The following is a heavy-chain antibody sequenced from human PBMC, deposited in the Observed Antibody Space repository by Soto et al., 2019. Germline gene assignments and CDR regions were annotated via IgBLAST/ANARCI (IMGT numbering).Heavy chain of an antibody. Sequence: PSETLPLTCTVSGSSITTSSYYWVWIRQPPGKGLEWIGEIFHSGSTNYNPSLKSRVTISVDKSKNQFSLKLNSVTAADTAVYYCARVSSGYHPWGQGTLVTVSS. D-gene: IGHD3-22*01. V-gene: IGHV4-39*07. CDR2: IFHSGST. CDR3: ARVSSGYHP. J-gene: IGHJ5*02. CDR1: GSSITTSSYY.